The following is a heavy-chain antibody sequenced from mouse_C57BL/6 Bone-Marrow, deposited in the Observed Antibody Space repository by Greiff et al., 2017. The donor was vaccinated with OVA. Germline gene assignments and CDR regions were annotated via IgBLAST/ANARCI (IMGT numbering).Heavy chain of an antibody. CDR1: GYTFTSYW. Sequence: VQLQQPGAELVKPGASVKLSCKASGYTFTSYWMHWVKQRPGQGLEWIGMIHPNSGSTNYNEKFKSKATLTVEKSSRTAYMQLSSLTSEDSAVYYCEATVVSKRWYFDVWGTGTTVTVSS. CDR3: EATVVSKRWYFDV. V-gene: IGHV1-64*01. J-gene: IGHJ1*03. CDR2: IHPNSGST. D-gene: IGHD1-1*01.